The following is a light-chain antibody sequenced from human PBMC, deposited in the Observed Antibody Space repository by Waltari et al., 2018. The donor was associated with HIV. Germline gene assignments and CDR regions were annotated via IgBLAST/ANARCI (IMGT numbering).Light chain of an antibody. CDR1: QAISTW. CDR3: QQANSFPFT. J-gene: IGKJ3*01. CDR2: GTS. V-gene: IGKV1-12*01. Sequence: DIQMTQSPASVSASVGDSVTISCRASQAISTWLAWYQQKPGKAPTLLISGTSNVQSGVPSRFSGTGSGRVFALTISGLQPEDFATYYCQQANSFPFTFGPGTKV.